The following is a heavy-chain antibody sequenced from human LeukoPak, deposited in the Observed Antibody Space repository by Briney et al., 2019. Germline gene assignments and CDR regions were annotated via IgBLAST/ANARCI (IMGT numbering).Heavy chain of an antibody. D-gene: IGHD3-16*01. CDR1: GFTFSSYA. CDR3: AKDGFRLGSAF. V-gene: IGHV3-23*01. J-gene: IGHJ4*02. CDR2: ISGSGGST. Sequence: GGSPRLSCAASGFTFSSYAMSWVRQAPGKGLEWVSAISGSGGSTYYADSVKGRFTISRDNSKNTLYLQMNSLRAEDTAVYYCAKDGFRLGSAFWGQGTLVTVSS.